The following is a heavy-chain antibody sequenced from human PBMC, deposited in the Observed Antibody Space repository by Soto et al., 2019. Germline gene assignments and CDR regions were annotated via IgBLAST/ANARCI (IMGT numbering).Heavy chain of an antibody. D-gene: IGHD3-3*01. CDR2: IYHSGST. J-gene: IGHJ6*02. Sequence: SETLSLTCAVSGGSISSGGYSRSWIRQPPGKGLEWIGYIYHSGSTYYNPSLKSRVTISVDRSKNQFSLKLSSVTAADTAVYYCARSPITIFSYGMDVWGQGTTVTVSS. V-gene: IGHV4-30-2*01. CDR3: ARSPITIFSYGMDV. CDR1: GGSISSGGYS.